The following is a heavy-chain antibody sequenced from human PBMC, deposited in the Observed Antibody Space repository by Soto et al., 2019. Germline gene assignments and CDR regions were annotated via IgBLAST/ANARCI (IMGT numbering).Heavy chain of an antibody. CDR2: IYYSGST. Sequence: SETLSLTCTVSGGSISSYYWSWIRQPPGKGLEWIGYIYYSGSTYYNPSLKSRVTISVDTSKNQFSLKLSSVTAADTAVYYCASAYGSGDNMDAFDIWGQGTMVTVSS. V-gene: IGHV4-59*12. J-gene: IGHJ3*02. CDR1: GGSISSYY. CDR3: ASAYGSGDNMDAFDI. D-gene: IGHD3-10*01.